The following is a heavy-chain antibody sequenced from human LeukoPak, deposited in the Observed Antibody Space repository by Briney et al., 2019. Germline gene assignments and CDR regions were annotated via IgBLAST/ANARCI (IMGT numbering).Heavy chain of an antibody. CDR2: IIPIFGTA. J-gene: IGHJ5*02. CDR1: GGTFSSYA. Sequence: ASVKVSCKASGGTFSSYAISWVRQAPGQGLEWMGGIIPIFGTANYAQKFQGRVTITTDESTSTAYMELSSLRSEDTAVYYCARVLYYDSSGYYYDRFDPWGQGTLVTVSS. CDR3: ARVLYYDSSGYYYDRFDP. V-gene: IGHV1-69*05. D-gene: IGHD3-22*01.